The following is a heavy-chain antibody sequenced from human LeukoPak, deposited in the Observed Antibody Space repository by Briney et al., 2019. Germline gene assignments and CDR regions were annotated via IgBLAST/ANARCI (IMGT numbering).Heavy chain of an antibody. Sequence: GGSLRLSCAASGFNLRCYAMSLVRQAPGKGLEWVSAISGSGGSTYYADSVKGRFTISRDNSKNTLYLQMNSLRAEDTAVYNCAKDKMESSSSGGGILHHWRQGTLVTVSS. CDR2: ISGSGGST. D-gene: IGHD6-6*01. J-gene: IGHJ5*02. CDR3: AKDKMESSSSGGGILHH. CDR1: GFNLRCYA. V-gene: IGHV3-23*01.